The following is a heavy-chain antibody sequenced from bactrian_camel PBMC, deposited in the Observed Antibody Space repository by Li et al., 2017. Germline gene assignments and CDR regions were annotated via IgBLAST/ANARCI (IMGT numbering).Heavy chain of an antibody. Sequence: DVQLVESGGGLVQPGGSLRLSCEASGFTFSSYAMSWVRQAPGKERERVAGIYIRGGSTFHADAVKGRFTVSHDNAKNTLSLQMNDLKPEDTAMYFCAADGKIMCSPWGYDFYYWGQGTQVTVS. V-gene: IGHV3S31*01. D-gene: IGHD3*01. CDR1: GFTFSSYA. J-gene: IGHJ4*01. CDR3: AADGKIMCSPWGYDFYY. CDR2: IYIRGGST.